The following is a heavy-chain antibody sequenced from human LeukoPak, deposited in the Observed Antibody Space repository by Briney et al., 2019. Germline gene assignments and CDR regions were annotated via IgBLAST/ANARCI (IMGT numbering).Heavy chain of an antibody. CDR2: ISASGGNT. D-gene: IGHD6-19*01. CDR3: AKAPYLYSSGWWYFEY. CDR1: GFTFSNYA. J-gene: IGHJ4*02. Sequence: GGSLRLSCAAPGFTFSNYALSWVRQAPGKGLEWVSSISASGGNTYYADSVKGRFTISRDSSKNTLYLQMNSLRAEDTAVYYCAKAPYLYSSGWWYFEYWGQGTLVTVSS. V-gene: IGHV3-23*01.